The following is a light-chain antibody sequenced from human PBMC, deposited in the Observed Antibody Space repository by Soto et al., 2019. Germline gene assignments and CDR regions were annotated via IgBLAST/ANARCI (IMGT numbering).Light chain of an antibody. J-gene: IGKJ1*01. CDR1: QSVSSW. Sequence: IQMTQSPSTVSASVGDRVSITCRASQSVSSWLAWYQQKPGKAPKLLIYDASGLESGVPSRFSGSGSGTEFTLTISSLQPDDFATYYCQQYNSYSQTFGQGTKVEIK. CDR3: QQYNSYSQT. V-gene: IGKV1-5*01. CDR2: DAS.